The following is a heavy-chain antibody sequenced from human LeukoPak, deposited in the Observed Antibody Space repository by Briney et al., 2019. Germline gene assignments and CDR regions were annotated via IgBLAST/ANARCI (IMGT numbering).Heavy chain of an antibody. D-gene: IGHD3-22*01. V-gene: IGHV4-34*01. J-gene: IGHJ4*02. CDR1: GGSFSGYY. Sequence: SETLSLTCAVYGGSFSGYYWSWIRQPPGKGLEWIGEINHSGSTNYNPSLKSRVTISVDTSKNQFSLKLSSVTAADTAVYYCGRALDSSGYYYHIQSFDYWGQGTLVTVSS. CDR2: INHSGST. CDR3: GRALDSSGYYYHIQSFDY.